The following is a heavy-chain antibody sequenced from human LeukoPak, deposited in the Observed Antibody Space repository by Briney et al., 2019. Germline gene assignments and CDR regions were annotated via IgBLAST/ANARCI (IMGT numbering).Heavy chain of an antibody. CDR2: INPSGGST. V-gene: IGHV1-46*01. J-gene: IGHJ4*02. CDR3: ATASITVTTRLDY. Sequence: GASVKVSCKASGYTFTSYYMHWVRQAPGQGLEWMGIINPSGGSTSYAQKFQGRVTMTRDTSTSTVYMELSSLRSEDTAAYYCATASITVTTRLDYWGQGTLVAVSS. D-gene: IGHD4-11*01. CDR1: GYTFTSYY.